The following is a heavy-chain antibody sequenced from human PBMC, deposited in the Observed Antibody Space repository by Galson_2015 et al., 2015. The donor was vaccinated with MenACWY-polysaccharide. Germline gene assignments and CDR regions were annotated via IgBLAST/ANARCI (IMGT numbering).Heavy chain of an antibody. V-gene: IGHV3-48*02. CDR1: GFTFSSYS. J-gene: IGHJ4*02. CDR2: ISSGGTI. Sequence: SLRLSCAASGFTFSSYSMNWVRQAPRKGLEWVSYISSGGTIYYADSVKGRFTISRDNAKNSLYLQMNSLRDDDTAVYYCARVLKGLVGATPGYWGQGTLVTASS. CDR3: ARVLKGLVGATPGY. D-gene: IGHD1-26*01.